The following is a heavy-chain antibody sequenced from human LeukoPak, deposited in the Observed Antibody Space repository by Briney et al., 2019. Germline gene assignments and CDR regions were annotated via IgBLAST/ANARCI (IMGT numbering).Heavy chain of an antibody. V-gene: IGHV4-34*01. J-gene: IGHJ5*01. Sequence: SETLSLTCAVYGGSFSGYYWSWIRQPPGKGLEWIGEINHSGSTNYNPSLKSRVTISVDTSKNQFSLKLSSVTAADTAVYYCARGAXXGXXXGGSCYSDSWYFRGXFXXWGXXXLVT. CDR2: INHSGST. CDR3: ARGAXXGXXXGGSCYSDSWYFRGXFXX. CDR1: GGSFSGYY. D-gene: IGHD2-15*01.